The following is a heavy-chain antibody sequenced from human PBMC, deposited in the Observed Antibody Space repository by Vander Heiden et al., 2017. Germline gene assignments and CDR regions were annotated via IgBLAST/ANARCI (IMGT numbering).Heavy chain of an antibody. CDR2: IHSAGST. Sequence: EVKLVQSGGGLIQPGGSLRLSCAASGFSVRTEYMSWGRQAPGKGLEWVSIIHSAGSTYYADSVKGRFTISREYANNVVFLQMNSLRAEDTAVYYCAREEDGFDIWGQGTLVTVS. J-gene: IGHJ3*02. CDR1: GFSVRTEY. CDR3: AREEDGFDI. V-gene: IGHV3-53*01.